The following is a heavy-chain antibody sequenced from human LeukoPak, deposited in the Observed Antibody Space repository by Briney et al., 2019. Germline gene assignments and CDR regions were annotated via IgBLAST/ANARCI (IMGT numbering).Heavy chain of an antibody. D-gene: IGHD6-13*01. Sequence: ASVTVSCKASGYTFTGYYMHWVRQAPGQGLEWMGWINPNSGGTNYAQKFQGRVTMTRDTSISTAYMELSRLRSDDTAVYYCARAGTTAAGTRWFDPWGQGTLVTVSS. V-gene: IGHV1-2*02. CDR1: GYTFTGYY. CDR2: INPNSGGT. J-gene: IGHJ5*02. CDR3: ARAGTTAAGTRWFDP.